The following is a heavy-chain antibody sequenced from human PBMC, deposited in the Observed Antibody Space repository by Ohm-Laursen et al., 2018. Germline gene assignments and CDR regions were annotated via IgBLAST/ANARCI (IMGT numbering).Heavy chain of an antibody. Sequence: GTLSLTWTVSGGSISSYYWSWIRQPPGKGLEWIGYIYYSGSTNYNPSLKSRVTISVDTSKNQFSLKLSSVTAADTALYYCARFSVALYGMDVWGQGTTVTVSS. V-gene: IGHV4-59*01. D-gene: IGHD6-19*01. CDR2: IYYSGST. CDR1: GGSISSYY. J-gene: IGHJ6*02. CDR3: ARFSVALYGMDV.